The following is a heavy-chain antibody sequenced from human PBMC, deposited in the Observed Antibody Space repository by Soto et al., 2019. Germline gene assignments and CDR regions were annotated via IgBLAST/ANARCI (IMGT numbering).Heavy chain of an antibody. J-gene: IGHJ4*02. CDR2: IYWNDDK. CDR3: AHRRGRYCSSTSCRAPYGSGSYCYFDY. V-gene: IGHV2-5*01. D-gene: IGHD2-2*01. Sequence: ESGPTLVNPTQTLTLTCTFSGFSLSTSGVGVGWIRQPPGKALEWLALIYWNDDKRYSPSLKSRLTITKDTSKNQVVLTMTNMDPVDTATYYCAHRRGRYCSSTSCRAPYGSGSYCYFDYWGQGTLVTVSS. CDR1: GFSLSTSGVG.